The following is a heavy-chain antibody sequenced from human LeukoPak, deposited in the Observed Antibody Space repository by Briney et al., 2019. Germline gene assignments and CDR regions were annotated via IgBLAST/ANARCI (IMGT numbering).Heavy chain of an antibody. V-gene: IGHV3-23*01. CDR1: RFTFSSYA. CDR2: ISGSGGST. CDR3: ALLGANVDFDY. D-gene: IGHD1-26*01. Sequence: PGGSLRLSCAASRFTFSSYAISWVRQAPGKGLEWVSAISGSGGSTYYADSVKGRFTISRDNSKNTLYLQMNSLRAEDTAVYYCALLGANVDFDYWGQGTLVTVSS. J-gene: IGHJ4*02.